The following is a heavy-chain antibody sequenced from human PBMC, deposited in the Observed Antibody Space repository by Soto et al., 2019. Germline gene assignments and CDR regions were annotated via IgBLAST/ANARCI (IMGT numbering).Heavy chain of an antibody. V-gene: IGHV4-59*13. CDR3: AGVFGEWGVDYYNYYGMDV. Sequence: SDTLSLTCSVSGCSISSYCWGWIRQPPGKGLEWIGNVYYSGNTNYNPSLNSRVTISIDTSKNQFSLKLSSVTAADTGVYFCAGVFGEWGVDYYNYYGMDVWGQGTTVTVS. CDR2: VYYSGNT. D-gene: IGHD3-10*01. J-gene: IGHJ6*02. CDR1: GCSISSYC.